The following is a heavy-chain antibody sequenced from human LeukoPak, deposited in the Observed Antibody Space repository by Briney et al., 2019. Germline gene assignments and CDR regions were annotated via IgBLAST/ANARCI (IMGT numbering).Heavy chain of an antibody. D-gene: IGHD1-26*01. V-gene: IGHV1-18*01. CDR1: GYTFTSYG. J-gene: IGHJ5*02. CDR2: ISGSNGNT. Sequence: ASVKVSCKASGYTFTSYGISWVRQAPGQGLEWMGWISGSNGNTNYAQKLQGRVTMTTDTSTSTAYMELRSLRSDDTAVYYCARIVGAFGGGPDNWFDPWGQGTLVTVSS. CDR3: ARIVGAFGGGPDNWFDP.